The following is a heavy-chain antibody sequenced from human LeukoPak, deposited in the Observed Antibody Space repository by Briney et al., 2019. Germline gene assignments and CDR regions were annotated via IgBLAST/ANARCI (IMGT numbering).Heavy chain of an antibody. D-gene: IGHD1-26*01. J-gene: IGHJ4*02. CDR3: ARHGGSLGYFGY. V-gene: IGHV4-59*08. CDR2: VYDSGTT. CDR1: GGSISTYY. Sequence: SETLSLTCSVSGGSISTYYWSWIRQTPGKGLEWIGYVYDSGTTNYNPSLKGRVTISSDTSKNQFSLNLRSVNAADTTIYYCARHGGSLGYFGYWGQGTLVTVSS.